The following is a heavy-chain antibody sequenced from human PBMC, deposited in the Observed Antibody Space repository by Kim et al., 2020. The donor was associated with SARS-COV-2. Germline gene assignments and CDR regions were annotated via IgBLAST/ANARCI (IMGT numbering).Heavy chain of an antibody. J-gene: IGHJ4*02. CDR3: ARGGPNQLAQV. CDR1: GGSISNYY. Sequence: SETLSLTCTVSGGSISNYYWNWIRQPPGKELEWMGYIFYSGTTNYNPSLKSRVTISIDTSKNQVSLKLTSVTAADTAVYFCARGGPNQLAQVWGQRTLV. D-gene: IGHD2-2*01. V-gene: IGHV4-59*13. CDR2: IFYSGTT.